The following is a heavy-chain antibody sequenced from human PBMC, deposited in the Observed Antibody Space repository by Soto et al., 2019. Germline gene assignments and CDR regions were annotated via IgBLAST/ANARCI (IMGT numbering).Heavy chain of an antibody. V-gene: IGHV3-74*01. J-gene: IGHJ3*02. CDR3: ERVKWKWERHGAFDI. D-gene: IGHD1-26*01. CDR2: INSDGSST. CDR1: GFTFSSFW. Sequence: PGGSLRLSCAASGFTFSSFWLHWVRQAPGKGLVWVSHINSDGSSTSYADSVKGRFTISRDNVKNTLYLQMNSLRAEDTAVYYCERVKWKWERHGAFDIWGQGPMVTVSS.